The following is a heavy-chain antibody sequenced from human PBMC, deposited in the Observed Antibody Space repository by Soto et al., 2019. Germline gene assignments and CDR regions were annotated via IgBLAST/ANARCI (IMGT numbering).Heavy chain of an antibody. CDR2: MSYDGGNE. CDR1: GFTFSSYG. CDR3: AKDRYSGTYPTDFDY. V-gene: IGHV3-30*18. D-gene: IGHD1-26*01. J-gene: IGHJ4*02. Sequence: GGSLRLSCAGSGFTFSSYGIHWVRQAPGKGLEWVALMSYDGGNEKYTESVKDRFTISRDDSHNVAYLQMSSLRTEDTAMYYCAKDRYSGTYPTDFDYWGQGSLVTVSS.